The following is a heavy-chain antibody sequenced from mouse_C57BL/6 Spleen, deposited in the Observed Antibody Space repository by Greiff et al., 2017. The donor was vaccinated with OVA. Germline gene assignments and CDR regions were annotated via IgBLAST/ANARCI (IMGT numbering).Heavy chain of an antibody. Sequence: QVQLKQPGAELVLPVASVQLSCKASGYTFTSYWMHCLQQMPGPGLSLIGEIDPSDSYTNYNQKFKGKSTLTVDKSSSTAYMQLSSLTSEDSAVYYCARNGYDVGFDYWGQGTTLTVSS. J-gene: IGHJ2*01. CDR3: ARNGYDVGFDY. CDR2: IDPSDSYT. D-gene: IGHD2-2*01. CDR1: GYTFTSYW. V-gene: IGHV1-69*01.